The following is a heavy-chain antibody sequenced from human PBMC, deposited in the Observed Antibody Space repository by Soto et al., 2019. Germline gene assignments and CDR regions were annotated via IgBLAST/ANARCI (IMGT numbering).Heavy chain of an antibody. CDR2: IYYSGST. Sequence: SETLSLTCTVSGGSISSGGYYWSWIRQHPGKGLEWIGYIYYSGSTYYNPSLKSRVTISVDTSKNQFSLKLSSVTAADTAVYYCARHLSVRGVFDFWGQGTQVTVSS. CDR1: GGSISSGGYY. D-gene: IGHD3-10*01. V-gene: IGHV4-31*03. J-gene: IGHJ4*02. CDR3: ARHLSVRGVFDF.